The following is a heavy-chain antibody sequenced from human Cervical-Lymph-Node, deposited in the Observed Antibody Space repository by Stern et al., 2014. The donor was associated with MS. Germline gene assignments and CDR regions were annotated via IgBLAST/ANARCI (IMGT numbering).Heavy chain of an antibody. Sequence: QITLKESGPTRVKPTQTLALTCTFSGFSLSTSGVGVGWIRQPPGKALEWLAVIFWDDDKRYNPSLRSRLTITKDTSKNQVVLIMTNMDPVDTATYFCAHRLPGIGSWDTGILDYWGQGTLVTVSS. CDR3: AHRLPGIGSWDTGILDY. D-gene: IGHD6-13*01. V-gene: IGHV2-5*02. CDR1: GFSLSTSGVG. CDR2: IFWDDDK. J-gene: IGHJ4*02.